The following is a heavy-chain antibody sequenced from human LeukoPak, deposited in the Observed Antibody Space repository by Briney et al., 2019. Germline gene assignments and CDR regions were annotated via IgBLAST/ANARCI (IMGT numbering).Heavy chain of an antibody. D-gene: IGHD2/OR15-2a*01. CDR3: ARVRSPLRIFDY. CDR1: GFTFNDYE. J-gene: IGHJ4*02. Sequence: GGSLRLSCAASGFTFNDYEMNWVRQAPGKGLEWVSYISSRGSTIYYADSVKGRFTISRDNAKNSLYLQMNSLRAEDTAVYYCARVRSPLRIFDYWGQGTLVTVSS. CDR2: ISSRGSTI. V-gene: IGHV3-48*03.